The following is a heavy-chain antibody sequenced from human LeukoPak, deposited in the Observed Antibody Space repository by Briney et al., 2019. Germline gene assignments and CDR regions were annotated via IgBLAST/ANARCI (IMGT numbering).Heavy chain of an antibody. V-gene: IGHV1-8*01. Sequence: ASVKVSCKASGYTFTSYDINWVRQATGQGLEWMGWMNPNSGNTGYAQKFQGRVTITRNTSISTAYMELSSLRSEETAVYYCARVLRSITIFGGVSPYYYYMDVWGKGTTVTVSS. D-gene: IGHD3-3*01. CDR2: MNPNSGNT. CDR3: ARVLRSITIFGGVSPYYYYMDV. CDR1: GYTFTSYD. J-gene: IGHJ6*03.